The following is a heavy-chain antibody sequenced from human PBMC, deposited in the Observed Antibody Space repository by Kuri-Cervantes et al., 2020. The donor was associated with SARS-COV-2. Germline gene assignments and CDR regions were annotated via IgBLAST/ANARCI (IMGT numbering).Heavy chain of an antibody. CDR2: ISGSGGST. V-gene: IGHV3-23*01. J-gene: IGHJ6*02. Sequence: GESLKISCAASGFTFSSYAMSWVRQAPGKGLEWVSAISGSGGSTYYADSVKGRFTISRDNSKNTLYLQMNSLRAEDTAVYYCAKPEAAGPFYYSMDVWGQGTTVTVSS. CDR1: GFTFSSYA. D-gene: IGHD6-13*01. CDR3: AKPEAAGPFYYSMDV.